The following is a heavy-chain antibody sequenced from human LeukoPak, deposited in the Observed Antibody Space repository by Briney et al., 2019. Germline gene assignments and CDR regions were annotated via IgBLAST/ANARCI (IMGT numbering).Heavy chain of an antibody. V-gene: IGHV4-59*01. CDR3: ARHDLTHYDSHRSYYGMDV. J-gene: IGHJ6*02. CDR2: IYYSGST. Sequence: SETLSLTCTVSGGSISSYYWSWIRQPPGKGLEWIGYIYYSGSTNYNPSLKSRVTISVDTSKNQFSLKLSSVTAADTAVYYCARHDLTHYDSHRSYYGMDVWGQGTTVTVSS. D-gene: IGHD3-22*01. CDR1: GGSISSYY.